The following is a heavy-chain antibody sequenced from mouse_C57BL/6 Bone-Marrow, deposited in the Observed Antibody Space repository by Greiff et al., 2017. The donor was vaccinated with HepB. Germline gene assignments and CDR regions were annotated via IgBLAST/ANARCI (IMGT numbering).Heavy chain of an antibody. CDR1: GYTFTDYE. CDR2: IDPETGGT. J-gene: IGHJ1*03. V-gene: IGHV1-15*01. CDR3: TRSTVVALDWYFDV. Sequence: VQLVESGAELVRPGASVTLSCKASGYTFTDYEMHWVKQTPVHGLEWIGAIDPETGGTAYNQKFKGKAILTADKSSSTAYMELRSLTSEDSAVYYCTRSTVVALDWYFDVWGTGTTVTVSS. D-gene: IGHD1-1*01.